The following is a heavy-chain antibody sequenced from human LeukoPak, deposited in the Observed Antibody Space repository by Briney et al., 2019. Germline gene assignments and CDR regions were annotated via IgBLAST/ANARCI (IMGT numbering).Heavy chain of an antibody. D-gene: IGHD5-12*01. CDR2: IIPIFGTA. CDR1: GGTFSSYA. Sequence: SVKVSCKASGGTFSSYAISWVRQAPGQGLEWMGGIIPIFGTANCAQKFQGRVTITTDESTSTAYMELSSLRSEDTGVYYCARNPVDVVATGGDYFDYWGQGTLVTVSS. CDR3: ARNPVDVVATGGDYFDY. V-gene: IGHV1-69*05. J-gene: IGHJ4*02.